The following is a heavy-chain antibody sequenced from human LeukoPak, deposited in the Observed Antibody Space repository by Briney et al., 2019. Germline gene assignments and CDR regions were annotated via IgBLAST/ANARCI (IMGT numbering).Heavy chain of an antibody. CDR1: GFNFADYA. Sequence: GRSLRLSCAGSGFNFADYAMTWVRQAPGKGLEWVGYIRGKDHRRRTEYAASARVRLTISSDDFTSFAYLQVDSLKIEDTAVYYCARGSVNDYGDGQYFQYWGQGILVTVSS. V-gene: IGHV3-49*04. D-gene: IGHD4-17*01. CDR2: IRGKDHRRRT. J-gene: IGHJ1*01. CDR3: ARGSVNDYGDGQYFQY.